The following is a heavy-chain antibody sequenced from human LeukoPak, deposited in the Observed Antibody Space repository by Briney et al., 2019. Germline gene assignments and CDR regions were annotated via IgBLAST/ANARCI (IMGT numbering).Heavy chain of an antibody. V-gene: IGHV3-30*02. D-gene: IGHD2-8*02. CDR1: GFTFSNYG. Sequence: GGSLRLSCAASGFTFSNYGIHWVRQAPGKGLEWVAFIRYDGSDKYYADSVKGRFTISRDNSKGSLYLQMNSLRADDTAVYYCAKDGSWSCTDWGQGTLVRVSS. J-gene: IGHJ4*02. CDR3: AKDGSWSCTD. CDR2: IRYDGSDK.